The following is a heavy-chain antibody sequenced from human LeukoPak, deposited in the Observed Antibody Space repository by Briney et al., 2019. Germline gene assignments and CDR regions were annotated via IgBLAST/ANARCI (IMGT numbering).Heavy chain of an antibody. CDR3: AKGADPLAAAEVDY. J-gene: IGHJ4*02. V-gene: IGHV3-23*01. Sequence: PGGSLRLSCAASGFTFAGYAMTWVRQAPGKGLEWVSLISGSGGSTYYADAVKGRFTISRDNSKNALYLRMNSLRAEDTAVYYCAKGADPLAAAEVDYWGQGTLVTVSS. D-gene: IGHD6-13*01. CDR2: ISGSGGST. CDR1: GFTFAGYA.